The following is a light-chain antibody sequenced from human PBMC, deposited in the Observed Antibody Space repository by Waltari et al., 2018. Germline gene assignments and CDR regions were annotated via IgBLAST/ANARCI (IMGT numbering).Light chain of an antibody. J-gene: IGLJ2*01. Sequence: QSALTQPASVSGSPGQSITISCTGTISDISGYHLVPWYQPRPGKAPQLIIFYVHKRPSGVSHRFSASKSGNTASLTISGLLAEDEADYWCSSYSTSSTNVIFGGGTKLTVL. V-gene: IGLV2-14*01. CDR1: ISDISGYHL. CDR2: YVH. CDR3: SSYSTSSTNVI.